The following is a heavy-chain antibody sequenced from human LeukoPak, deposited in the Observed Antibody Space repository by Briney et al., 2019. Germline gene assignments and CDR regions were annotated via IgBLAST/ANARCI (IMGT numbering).Heavy chain of an antibody. CDR2: ISWNSGSI. V-gene: IGHV3-9*01. D-gene: IGHD6-13*01. CDR1: GFTFDDYA. CDR3: AKSSGGIAAADFDY. J-gene: IGHJ4*02. Sequence: GGSLRLSCAASGFTFDDYAMHWVRHAPGKGLEWVSGISWNSGSIVYADSVKGRFTISRDNAKNSLYLQMNSLRAEDTALYYCAKSSGGIAAADFDYWGQGTLVTVSS.